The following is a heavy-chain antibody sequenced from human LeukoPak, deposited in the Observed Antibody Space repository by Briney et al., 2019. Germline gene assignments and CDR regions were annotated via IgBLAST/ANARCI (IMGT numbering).Heavy chain of an antibody. V-gene: IGHV3-48*01. D-gene: IGHD5-18*01. Sequence: PGGSLRLSCAASGFTFSSYSMNWVRQAPGKGLEWVSYISSRSSTIYYADSVKGRFTISRDKAKNSLYLQMNSLRAEDTAVYYCASSPRGYSYGVGYYYYMDVWGKGTTVTVSS. CDR3: ASSPRGYSYGVGYYYYMDV. CDR1: GFTFSSYS. CDR2: ISSRSSTI. J-gene: IGHJ6*03.